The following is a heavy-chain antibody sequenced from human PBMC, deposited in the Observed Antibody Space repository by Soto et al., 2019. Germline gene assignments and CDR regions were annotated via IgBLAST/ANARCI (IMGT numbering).Heavy chain of an antibody. D-gene: IGHD6-6*01. J-gene: IGHJ6*03. CDR2: ISYDGSNK. V-gene: IGHV3-30*18. CDR1: GFTFSSYG. Sequence: GGSLRLSCAASGFTFSSYGMHWVRQAPGKGLEWVAVISYDGSNKYYADSVKGRFTISRDNSKNTLYLQMNSLRAEDTAVYYCAKDRGVAARPMNYMDVWGKGTTVTVSS. CDR3: AKDRGVAARPMNYMDV.